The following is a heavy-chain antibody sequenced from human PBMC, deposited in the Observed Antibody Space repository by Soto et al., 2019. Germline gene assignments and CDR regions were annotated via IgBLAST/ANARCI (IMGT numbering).Heavy chain of an antibody. CDR1: GYNFANYW. D-gene: IGHD6-13*01. CDR3: AAGYTTGPDAFDI. Sequence: GESLKISCKGSGYNFANYWIGWVRQMPGKGLEWMGTIFPGDSDTKNSPSLQGQITMSVDKSDSSAYLQWRSPKASDTAMYYCAAGYTTGPDAFDIWGQGTMVTVSS. CDR2: IFPGDSDT. J-gene: IGHJ3*02. V-gene: IGHV5-51*01.